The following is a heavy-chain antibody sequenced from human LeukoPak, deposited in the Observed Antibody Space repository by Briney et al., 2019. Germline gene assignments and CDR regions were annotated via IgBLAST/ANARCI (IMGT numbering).Heavy chain of an antibody. CDR1: GGTLSSYA. CDR2: IIPIFGTA. CDR3: ARDVRGVIIL. J-gene: IGHJ4*02. Sequence: SVKVSCKASGGTLSSYAISWVRQAPGQGLEWMGRIIPIFGTANYAQKFQGRVTITTDESTSTAYMELSSLRSEDAAVYYCARDVRGVIILWGQGTLVTVSS. V-gene: IGHV1-69*05. D-gene: IGHD3-10*02.